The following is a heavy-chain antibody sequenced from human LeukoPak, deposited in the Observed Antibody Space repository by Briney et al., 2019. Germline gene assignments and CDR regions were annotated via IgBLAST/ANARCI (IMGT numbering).Heavy chain of an antibody. CDR3: ASDIAVAGTRSEYYYYYGMDV. V-gene: IGHV1-2*02. J-gene: IGHJ6*02. CDR2: INPNSGGT. CDR1: GYTFTGYY. Sequence: ASVKVSCKASGYTFTGYYMHWVRQAPGQGLEWMGWINPNSGGTNYAQKFQGRVTMTRDTSISTAYMELSRLRSDDTAVYYCASDIAVAGTRSEYYYYYGMDVWGQGTTVTVSS. D-gene: IGHD6-19*01.